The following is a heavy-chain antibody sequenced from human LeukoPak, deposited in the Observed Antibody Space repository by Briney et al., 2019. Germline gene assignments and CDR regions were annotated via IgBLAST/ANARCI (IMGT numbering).Heavy chain of an antibody. Sequence: ASVKVSCKASGYTFTGYYMHWVRQAPGQGLEWMGWINPNSGGTNYAQKFQGRVTMTRDTSISTAYMELSSLRSEDTAVYYCARGRMAAAGIHYWGQGTLVTVSS. V-gene: IGHV1-2*02. CDR2: INPNSGGT. CDR1: GYTFTGYY. J-gene: IGHJ4*02. CDR3: ARGRMAAAGIHY. D-gene: IGHD6-13*01.